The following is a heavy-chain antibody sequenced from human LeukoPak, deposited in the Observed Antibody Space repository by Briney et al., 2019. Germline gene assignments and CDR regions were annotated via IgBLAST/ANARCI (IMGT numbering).Heavy chain of an antibody. CDR2: ISGSGGST. CDR3: AKRRWGVNYYMDV. J-gene: IGHJ6*03. CDR1: GFTFSSYA. Sequence: GGSLRLSCAASGFTFSSYAMSWVRQAPGKGLEWVSAISGSGGSTYYTDSVKGRFTISRDNSKNTLYLQMNSLRAEDTAVYYCAKRRWGVNYYMDVWGKGTTVTVSS. V-gene: IGHV3-23*01. D-gene: IGHD3-16*01.